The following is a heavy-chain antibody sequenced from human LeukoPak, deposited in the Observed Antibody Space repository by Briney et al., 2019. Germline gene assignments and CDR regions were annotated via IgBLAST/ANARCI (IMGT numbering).Heavy chain of an antibody. J-gene: IGHJ4*02. CDR3: AREDGYHFDY. Sequence: GGSLRLSCAASGFTLSSYAMSWVRQAPGKGLEWVSAISDSGNTYHADPVKGRFTISRDSSKNTLFLQMNRLRPEDAAVYYCAREDGYHFDYWGQGTLVTVSS. V-gene: IGHV3-23*01. CDR1: GFTLSSYA. CDR2: ISDSGNT. D-gene: IGHD5-24*01.